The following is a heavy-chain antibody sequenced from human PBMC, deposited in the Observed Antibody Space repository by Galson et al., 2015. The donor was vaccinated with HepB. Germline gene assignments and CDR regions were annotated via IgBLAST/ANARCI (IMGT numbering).Heavy chain of an antibody. CDR2: ISSSSSYI. D-gene: IGHD3-22*01. J-gene: IGHJ4*02. CDR1: GFTFSRYS. CDR3: ASLSSSGYYGNY. Sequence: SLRLSCAASGFTFSRYSMNWVRQAPGKGLEWVSSISSSSSYIYYADSVKGRFTISRDNAKNSLYLQMNSLRAEDTAVYYCASLSSSGYYGNYWGQGTLVTVSS. V-gene: IGHV3-21*01.